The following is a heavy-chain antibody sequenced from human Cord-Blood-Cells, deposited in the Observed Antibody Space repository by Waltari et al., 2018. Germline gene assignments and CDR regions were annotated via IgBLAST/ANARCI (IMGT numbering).Heavy chain of an antibody. Sequence: GLEWIGEINHSGSTNYNPSLKSRVTISEDTSKNQFSLKLSSVTAADTAVYYCARRRSGSDYWGQGTLVTVSS. CDR2: INHSGST. J-gene: IGHJ4*02. CDR3: ARRRSGSDY. V-gene: IGHV4-34*01. D-gene: IGHD3-10*01.